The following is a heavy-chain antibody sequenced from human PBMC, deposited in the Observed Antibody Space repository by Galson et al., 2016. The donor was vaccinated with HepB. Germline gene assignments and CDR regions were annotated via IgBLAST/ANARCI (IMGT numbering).Heavy chain of an antibody. CDR3: ARGSSWSTVQYALDV. Sequence: SLRLSCATSGFTFRNYDMHWVRQAPGRGLEWVSGIDPEGDTYYAGSVKGRFTLSRQNARNSLSLQMNSLRAGDTAVYYCARGSSWSTVQYALDVWGKGTTVTGSS. CDR1: GFTFRNYD. J-gene: IGHJ6*04. V-gene: IGHV3-13*01. D-gene: IGHD6-19*01. CDR2: IDPEGDT.